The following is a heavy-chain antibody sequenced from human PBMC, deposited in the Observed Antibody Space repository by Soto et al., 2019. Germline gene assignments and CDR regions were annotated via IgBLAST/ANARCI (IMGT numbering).Heavy chain of an antibody. Sequence: QVHLVQSGAEVKKPGASVKVSCKAFGYTFSNYGVSWVRQAPGQGFEWVGWISAYSGNTDYAQNFQDRVTMTTDTPTNTVYMELKGLRYDDTAVYYCARGSLAGITWADYWGQGTLVTVSS. D-gene: IGHD3-16*01. CDR3: ARGSLAGITWADY. CDR2: ISAYSGNT. J-gene: IGHJ4*02. V-gene: IGHV1-18*01. CDR1: GYTFSNYG.